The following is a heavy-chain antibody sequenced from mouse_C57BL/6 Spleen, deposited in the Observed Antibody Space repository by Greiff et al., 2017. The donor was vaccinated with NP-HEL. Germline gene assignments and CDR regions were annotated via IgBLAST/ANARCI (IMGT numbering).Heavy chain of an antibody. J-gene: IGHJ1*03. V-gene: IGHV1-50*01. CDR3: VRRGWTRYVDV. CDR2: IDPSDSYT. Sequence: VQLQQPGAELVKPGASVKLSCKASGYTFTSYWMQWVKQRPGQGLEWIGEIDPSDSYTNYNQKFKGKATLTVDTSSSTAYMQLSSLPSVDSAVYDCVRRGWTRYVDVWGRGTTVTVSS. D-gene: IGHD2-13*01. CDR1: GYTFTSYW.